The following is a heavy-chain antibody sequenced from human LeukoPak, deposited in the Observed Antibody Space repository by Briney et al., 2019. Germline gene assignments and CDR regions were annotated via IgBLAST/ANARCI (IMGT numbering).Heavy chain of an antibody. CDR3: ARTEYSSPAGTFDY. D-gene: IGHD5-18*01. CDR1: GGSISGYH. CDR2: IYYSGSS. V-gene: IGHV4-59*08. J-gene: IGHJ4*02. Sequence: SETLSLTCNVSGGSISGYHWSWVRQPPGKGLEWLGYIYYSGSSNYNPSLKSRVTISADTSKNQFSLKLSSVTAADTAVYYCARTEYSSPAGTFDYWGQGTLVTVSS.